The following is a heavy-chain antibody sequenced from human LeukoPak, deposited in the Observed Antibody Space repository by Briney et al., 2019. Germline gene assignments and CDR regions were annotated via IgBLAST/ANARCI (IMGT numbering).Heavy chain of an antibody. D-gene: IGHD3-10*01. Sequence: SETLSLTCTVSGGSISSYYWSWIRQPPGKGLEWIGEINHSGSTNYNPSLKSRVTISVDTSKNQFSLKLSSVTAADTAVYYCARGPRITMVRGVRFDPWGQGTLVTVSS. CDR3: ARGPRITMVRGVRFDP. J-gene: IGHJ5*02. CDR1: GGSISSYY. V-gene: IGHV4-34*01. CDR2: INHSGST.